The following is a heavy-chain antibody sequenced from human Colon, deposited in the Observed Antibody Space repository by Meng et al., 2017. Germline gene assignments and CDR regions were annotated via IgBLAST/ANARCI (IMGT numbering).Heavy chain of an antibody. Sequence: QVQLLEAGPGLVKPSGTLSLTCAVSGGSITTNSYWSWVRQSPEKGLEWIGQIDHRGDPYYNPSLKSRVTMSVDRSKSQVSLQLTSVTAADTAVYYCARHGGYYQDYWGQGTLVTVFS. CDR2: IDHRGDP. CDR1: GGSITTNSY. D-gene: IGHD4-23*01. V-gene: IGHV4-4*02. CDR3: ARHGGYYQDY. J-gene: IGHJ4*02.